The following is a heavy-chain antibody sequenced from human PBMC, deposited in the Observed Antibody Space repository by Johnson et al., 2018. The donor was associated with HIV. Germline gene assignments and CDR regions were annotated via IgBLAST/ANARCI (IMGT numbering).Heavy chain of an antibody. J-gene: IGHJ3*02. CDR3: ARDDPRSAFDI. CDR2: ISYDGSNK. V-gene: IGHV3-30*03. Sequence: QVQLVESGGGVAQPGRSLRLSCAASGFTFSSYGMHWVRQAPGKGLEWVAVISYDGSNKYYADSVKGRFTISRDNSKNTLYLQMNSLRAEDTAVYYCARDDPRSAFDIWGQGTMVTVSS. CDR1: GFTFSSYG.